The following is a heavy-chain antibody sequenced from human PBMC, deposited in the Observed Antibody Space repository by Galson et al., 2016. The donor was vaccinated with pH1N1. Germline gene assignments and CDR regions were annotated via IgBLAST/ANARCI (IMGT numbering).Heavy chain of an antibody. CDR2: MNPNNDNT. D-gene: IGHD2-15*01. Sequence: GTGQGLEWMGWMNPNNDNTGYAQKFQGRVTMTRNTSISTAYMELSSLRSEDPAVYYCARGGYCSGGSCYDVVDDWGQGTLVTVS. J-gene: IGHJ4*02. V-gene: IGHV1-8*01. CDR3: ARGGYCSGGSCYDVVDD.